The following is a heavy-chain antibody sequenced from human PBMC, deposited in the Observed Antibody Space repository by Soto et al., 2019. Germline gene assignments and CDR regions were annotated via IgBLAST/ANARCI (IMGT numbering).Heavy chain of an antibody. D-gene: IGHD5-12*01. CDR3: ARNLRGNIDY. CDR2: IYHSGST. Sequence: QLQLRESGSRLVKPSQTLSLICDVSGGSIGSGGHSWSWIRQPPGKGLEWIGYIYHSGSTYYHPSLKSRVTISIDRSKNQFSLKLNSVTAADPAVYYCARNLRGNIDYWGQGTLVTVSS. J-gene: IGHJ4*02. CDR1: GGSIGSGGHS. V-gene: IGHV4-30-2*01.